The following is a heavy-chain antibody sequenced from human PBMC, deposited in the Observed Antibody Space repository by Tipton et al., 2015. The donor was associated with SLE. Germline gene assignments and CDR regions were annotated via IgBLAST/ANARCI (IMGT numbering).Heavy chain of an antibody. J-gene: IGHJ4*02. V-gene: IGHV4-39*07. CDR1: GDSISRSSYC. Sequence: TLSLTCTVSGDSISRSSYCWGWIRQPPGKGLEWIGSICYRGTTYYNPSLKSRVTISVDTSKNQLSLKLSSVTAADTAVYFCARVSQGHSCYEWAGFFDSWGQGSLVTVSS. CDR2: ICYRGTT. D-gene: IGHD5-12*01. CDR3: ARVSQGHSCYEWAGFFDS.